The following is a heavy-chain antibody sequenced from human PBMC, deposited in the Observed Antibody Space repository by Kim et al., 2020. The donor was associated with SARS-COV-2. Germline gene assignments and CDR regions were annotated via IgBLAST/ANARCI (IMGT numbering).Heavy chain of an antibody. CDR1: GFTFSNAW. Sequence: GGSLRLSCAASGFTFSNAWMSWVRQAPGKGLEWVGRIKSKTDGGTTDYAAPVKGRFTISRDDSKNTLYLQMNSLKTEDTAVYYCTTDPGYCSGGSCYGPAIFDYWGQGTLVTVSS. V-gene: IGHV3-15*01. D-gene: IGHD2-15*01. CDR2: IKSKTDGGTT. J-gene: IGHJ4*02. CDR3: TTDPGYCSGGSCYGPAIFDY.